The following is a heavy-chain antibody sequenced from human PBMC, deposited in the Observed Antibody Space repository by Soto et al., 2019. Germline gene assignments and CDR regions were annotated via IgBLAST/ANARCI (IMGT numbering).Heavy chain of an antibody. CDR2: IYYSGST. CDR1: GGSISSSSYY. Sequence: SETLSLTCTVSGGSISSSSYYWVWIRQPPGKGLEWIGSIYYSGSTNYNPSLKSRVTISVDTSKNQFYLKLSSVTAADTAVYYCARHASAMVGGDHFDYWGQGTLVTVSS. CDR3: ARHASAMVGGDHFDY. V-gene: IGHV4-39*01. D-gene: IGHD3-10*01. J-gene: IGHJ4*02.